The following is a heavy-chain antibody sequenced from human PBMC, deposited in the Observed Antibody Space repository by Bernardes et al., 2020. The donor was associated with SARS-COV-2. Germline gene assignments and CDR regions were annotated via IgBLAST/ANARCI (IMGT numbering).Heavy chain of an antibody. D-gene: IGHD2-8*02. V-gene: IGHV4-59*01. CDR2: IYHSGDS. CDR1: GGSINFYN. Sequence: SETLSLTCTVSGGSINFYNWNWVRRSPGKGLEWIGYIYHSGDSKYNPSFGNRVTMSVDASKNQFSLKLTSVTSADTAMYFCATRNVVDGNDPGNNWLDPWGQGALVTVSS. J-gene: IGHJ5*02. CDR3: ATRNVVDGNDPGNNWLDP.